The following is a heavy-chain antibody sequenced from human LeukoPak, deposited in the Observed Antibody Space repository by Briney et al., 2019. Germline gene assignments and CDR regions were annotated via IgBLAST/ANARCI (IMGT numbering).Heavy chain of an antibody. J-gene: IGHJ4*02. CDR2: ISSSGSTI. CDR1: GFIFSTYN. V-gene: IGHV3-48*04. D-gene: IGHD6-13*01. CDR3: ARDRGEYSSRHWVY. Sequence: PGGSLRLSCGASGFIFSTYNMNWVRQAPGKGLEWVSYISSSGSTIYYADSVKGRFTISRDNAKNSLYLQMNSLRAEDTAVYYCARDRGEYSSRHWVYWGQGTLVTVSS.